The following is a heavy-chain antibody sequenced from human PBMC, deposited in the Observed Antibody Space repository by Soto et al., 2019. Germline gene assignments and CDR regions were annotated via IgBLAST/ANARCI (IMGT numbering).Heavy chain of an antibody. CDR1: GDSVSSNTAA. V-gene: IGHV6-1*01. J-gene: IGHJ4*02. D-gene: IGHD6-19*01. CDR2: TYYRSNWRH. CDR3: ARGVAGSGFDL. Sequence: PSQTLSLTCAISGDSVSSNTAAWNWIRSSPSRGLEWLGRTYYRSNWRHDYAVSVKSRITVNPDTSKNHFSLQLNSVTPDDTAVYHCARGVAGSGFDLWGQGTLVTVYS.